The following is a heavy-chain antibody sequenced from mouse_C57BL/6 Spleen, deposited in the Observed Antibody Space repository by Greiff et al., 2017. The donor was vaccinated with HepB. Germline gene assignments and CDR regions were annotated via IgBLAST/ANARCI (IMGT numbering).Heavy chain of an antibody. J-gene: IGHJ2*01. Sequence: QVQLQQPGTELVKPGASVKLSCKASGYTFTSYWMHWVKQRPGQGLEWIGNINPSNGGTNYNEKFKSKATLTVDKASSTAYMQLNSLTSEDSAVYYCARERAVVATDYFDYWGQGTTLTVSS. CDR1: GYTFTSYW. CDR2: INPSNGGT. CDR3: ARERAVVATDYFDY. D-gene: IGHD1-1*01. V-gene: IGHV1-53*01.